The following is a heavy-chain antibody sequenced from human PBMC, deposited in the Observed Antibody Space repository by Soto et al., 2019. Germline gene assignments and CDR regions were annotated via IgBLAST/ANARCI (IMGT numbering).Heavy chain of an antibody. V-gene: IGHV1-58*01. J-gene: IGHJ4*02. CDR2: IVVGSGNT. Sequence: QMQLVQSGPEVKKPGTSVKVSCKASGFTFTSSAVQWVRQARGQRLEWIGWIVVGSGNTNYAQKSQERVTITRDMSTSTASTELSSLRSEDTAVYYCAVVGPIAGARGSQVELDYWGQGTLVTGSS. CDR1: GFTFTSSA. D-gene: IGHD1-26*01. CDR3: AVVGPIAGARGSQVELDY.